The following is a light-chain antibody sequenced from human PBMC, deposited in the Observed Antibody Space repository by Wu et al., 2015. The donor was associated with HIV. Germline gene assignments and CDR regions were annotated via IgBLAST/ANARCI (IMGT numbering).Light chain of an antibody. Sequence: EIVLTQSPGTLSLSPGERATLSCRASQSVSSSYLAWYQQKPGQAPRLLIYGASSRATGIPDRFSGSGSGADFTLTISRLEPEDFAVYYCQQYVSSPPYNFGQGTKVEIK. V-gene: IGKV3-20*01. J-gene: IGKJ2*01. CDR2: GAS. CDR3: QQYVSSPPYN. CDR1: QSVSSSY.